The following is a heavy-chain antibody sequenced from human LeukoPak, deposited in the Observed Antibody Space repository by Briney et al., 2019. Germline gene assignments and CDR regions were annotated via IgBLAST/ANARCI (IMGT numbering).Heavy chain of an antibody. V-gene: IGHV5-51*01. CDR3: ARGYCSSTSCYGLDY. J-gene: IGHJ4*02. CDR2: IYPGDSDT. Sequence: GESLKISCKGSGYSFTSYWIGWVRQMPGKGLEWMGIIYPGDSDTRYSPSFQGQVTISADKSISTAYLQWSSLKASDTAMYYCARGYCSSTSCYGLDYWGQGTPVTVSS. D-gene: IGHD2-2*01. CDR1: GYSFTSYW.